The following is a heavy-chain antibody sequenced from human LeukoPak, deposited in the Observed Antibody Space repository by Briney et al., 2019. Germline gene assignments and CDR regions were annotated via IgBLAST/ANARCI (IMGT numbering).Heavy chain of an antibody. CDR3: TRYFSAGQCKWFGP. CDR2: IYHGSSA. D-gene: IGHD2/OR15-2a*01. Sequence: SQTLSLTCAVSGDSLSSGDYSWSWIRQPPGKGLEWIGYIYHGSSAYYSPSLQSRVSISVDKSRNQFSLRLSSVTAADRAVYCSTRYFSAGQCKWFGPWGQGTLVTVSS. CDR1: GDSLSSGDYS. V-gene: IGHV4-30-2*01. J-gene: IGHJ5*02.